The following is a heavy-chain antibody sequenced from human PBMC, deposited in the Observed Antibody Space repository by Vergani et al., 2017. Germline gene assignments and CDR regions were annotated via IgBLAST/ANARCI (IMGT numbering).Heavy chain of an antibody. V-gene: IGHV3-11*01. J-gene: IGHJ4*02. CDR2: ISSSGSTI. CDR3: VRDNLASIDWENYSREDKFVC. Sequence: QAQLVESGGGLVKPGGSLRLSCTASGFRVSDYYMNWVRQAPGRGLEWISHISSSGSTIDYSDSVKGRFTMSRDNAKNSLYLEMTSLRVEDTGVYYCVRDNLASIDWENYSREDKFVCWGQGTLVTVSS. CDR1: GFRVSDYY. D-gene: IGHD3-9*01.